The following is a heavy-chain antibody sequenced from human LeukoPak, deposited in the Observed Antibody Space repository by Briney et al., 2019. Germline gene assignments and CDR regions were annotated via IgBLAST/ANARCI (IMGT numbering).Heavy chain of an antibody. CDR2: IRYDGSNK. CDR3: AKAGDYYDSSGYYDNWFDP. Sequence: GGSLRLSCAASGFTFSSYGMHWVRQAPGKGLEWVAFIRYDGSNKYYADSVKGRFTISRDNSKNTLYLQMNSLRAEDTAVYYCAKAGDYYDSSGYYDNWFDPWCQGTLVTVSS. V-gene: IGHV3-30*02. J-gene: IGHJ5*02. D-gene: IGHD3-22*01. CDR1: GFTFSSYG.